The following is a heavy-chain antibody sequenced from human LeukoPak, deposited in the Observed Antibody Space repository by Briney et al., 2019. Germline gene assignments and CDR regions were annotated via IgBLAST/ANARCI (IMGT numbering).Heavy chain of an antibody. V-gene: IGHV1-69*06. Sequence: SVKVSCKASGGTFSSYAISWVRQAPGQGLEWMGGIIPIFGTANYAQKFQGRFTITADKSTGIAYMELSSLRYEDTAMYYCAREGVGGLRLRNPTSGWYFALWGRGTLVTVSS. CDR2: IIPIFGTA. D-gene: IGHD5-12*01. CDR1: GGTFSSYA. CDR3: AREGVGGLRLRNPTSGWYFAL. J-gene: IGHJ2*01.